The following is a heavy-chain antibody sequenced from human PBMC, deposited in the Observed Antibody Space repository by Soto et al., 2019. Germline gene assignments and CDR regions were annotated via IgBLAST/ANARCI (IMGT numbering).Heavy chain of an antibody. J-gene: IGHJ4*02. V-gene: IGHV4-39*01. D-gene: IGHD3-22*01. Sequence: SETLSLTCTVSGGSISSSSYYWGWIRQPPGMGLEWIGSIYYSGSTYYNPSLKSRVTISVDTSKNQFSLKLSSVTAADTAVYYCARTSSSGYYLYYFDYWGQGTLVTVSS. CDR3: ARTSSSGYYLYYFDY. CDR1: GGSISSSSYY. CDR2: IYYSGST.